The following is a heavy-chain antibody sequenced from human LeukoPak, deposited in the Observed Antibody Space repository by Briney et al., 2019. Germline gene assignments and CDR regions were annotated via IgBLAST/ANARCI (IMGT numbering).Heavy chain of an antibody. CDR3: ARATPNMIVASSPDY. CDR1: GFTFSSYA. Sequence: GRSLRLSCAASGFTFSSYAMHWVRQAPGKGLEWVAVISYDGSNKYYAGSVKGRFTISRDNSKNTLYLQMNSLRAEDTAVYYCARATPNMIVASSPDYWGQGTLVTVSS. V-gene: IGHV3-30*01. CDR2: ISYDGSNK. D-gene: IGHD3-22*01. J-gene: IGHJ4*02.